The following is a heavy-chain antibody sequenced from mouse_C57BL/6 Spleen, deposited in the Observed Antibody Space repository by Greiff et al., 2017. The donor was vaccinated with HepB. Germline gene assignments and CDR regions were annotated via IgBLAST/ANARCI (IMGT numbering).Heavy chain of an antibody. CDR2: INPNNGGN. J-gene: IGHJ1*03. CDR3: ARTYGSSYRYFDV. D-gene: IGHD1-1*01. Sequence: VQLKESGPELVKPGASVKMSCKASGYTFTDYNMHWVKQSHGKSLEWIGYINPNNGGNSYNQKFKGKATLTVNKSSSTAYMELRSLTSEDSAVYYCARTYGSSYRYFDVWGTGTTVTVSS. V-gene: IGHV1-22*01. CDR1: GYTFTDYN.